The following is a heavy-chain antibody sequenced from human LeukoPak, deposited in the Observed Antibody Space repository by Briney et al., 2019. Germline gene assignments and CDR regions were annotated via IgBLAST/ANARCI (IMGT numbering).Heavy chain of an antibody. J-gene: IGHJ4*02. CDR3: ARDLSYYGSGSYSPYYLDC. D-gene: IGHD3-10*01. V-gene: IGHV1-46*01. Sequence: SVKVSCKASGYTFTSYYMHWVRQPPGQGLEWMGIINPSGGSASYAQKFQGRVTMTRDTYTNTVYMELSSLRSEDTAVYYCARDLSYYGSGSYSPYYLDCWVQATLLSDCS. CDR1: GYTFTSYY. CDR2: INPSGGSA.